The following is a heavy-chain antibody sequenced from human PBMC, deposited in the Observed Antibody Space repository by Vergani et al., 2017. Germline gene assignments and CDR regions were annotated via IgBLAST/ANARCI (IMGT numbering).Heavy chain of an antibody. CDR3: AKASSYYYYYYMDV. CDR2: ISGSGGST. V-gene: IGHV3-23*04. Sequence: VQLVKSGGGLLQPGGSLRLSCEASGFTFSSYAMSWVRQAPGKGLEWVSAISGSGGSTYYADSVKGRFTISRDNSKNTLYLQMNSLRAEDTAVYYCAKASSYYYYYYMDVWGKGTTVTVSS. J-gene: IGHJ6*03. CDR1: GFTFSSYA.